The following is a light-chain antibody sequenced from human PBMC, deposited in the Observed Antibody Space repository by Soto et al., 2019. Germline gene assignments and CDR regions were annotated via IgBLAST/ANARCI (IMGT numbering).Light chain of an antibody. CDR3: SSLTTSETWV. J-gene: IGLJ3*02. CDR2: EVS. CDR1: SSDVGSYNR. V-gene: IGLV2-14*02. Sequence: QSALTQPASVSGSPGQSITISCTGGSSDVGSYNRVSWYRQHPGKAPQLMIYEVSNRPSGVSNRFSGSKSGNTASLTISGLQAEDEADYFRSSLTTSETWVIGGGTKLTVL.